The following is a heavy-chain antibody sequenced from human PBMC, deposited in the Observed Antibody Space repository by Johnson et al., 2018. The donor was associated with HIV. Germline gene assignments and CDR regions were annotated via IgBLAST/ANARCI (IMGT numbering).Heavy chain of an antibody. Sequence: QVQLVESGGGVVQPGRSLRLSCAASGFTFSSYGMHWVRQAPGKGLEWVAVIWYDGSNKYYADSVKGRFTISRDNSKNTLYLQMNSLRAEDTAVYYCAKDRFTMPVGDAFDIWGQGTMVTVSS. J-gene: IGHJ3*02. V-gene: IGHV3-33*06. D-gene: IGHD3-22*01. CDR3: AKDRFTMPVGDAFDI. CDR1: GFTFSSYG. CDR2: IWYDGSNK.